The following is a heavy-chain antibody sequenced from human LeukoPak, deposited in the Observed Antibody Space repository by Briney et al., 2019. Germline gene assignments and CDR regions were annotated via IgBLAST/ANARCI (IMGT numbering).Heavy chain of an antibody. CDR1: GGSISSGSYY. J-gene: IGHJ4*02. Sequence: SETLSLTCTASGGSISSGSYYWGWIRQPPGKGLEWIGSIYYSGSTYYNPSLKSRVTISGDTSKNQFSLKLSSVTAADTAVYYCARHGRGYYDSSGYYYDSFDYWGQGNLVTVSS. V-gene: IGHV4-39*01. CDR2: IYYSGST. CDR3: ARHGRGYYDSSGYYYDSFDY. D-gene: IGHD3-22*01.